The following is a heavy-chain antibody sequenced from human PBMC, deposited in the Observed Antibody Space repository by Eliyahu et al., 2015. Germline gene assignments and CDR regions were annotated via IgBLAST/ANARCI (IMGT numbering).Heavy chain of an antibody. CDR3: AKGAGRRLVHDALDV. CDR1: GFIXSDYA. V-gene: IGHV3-23*01. J-gene: IGHJ3*01. D-gene: IGHD2-8*02. CDR2: XSGRGSE. Sequence: EVQLLESGGGLVXPGGXLRLSCAASGFIXSDYAMSWVRQAPGKGLXWVSAXSGRGSEYYAETVKGXVNISRDNSANTLHLQVHSXRVEDTAIYYCAKGAGRRLVHDALDVWGQGAVVTVSS.